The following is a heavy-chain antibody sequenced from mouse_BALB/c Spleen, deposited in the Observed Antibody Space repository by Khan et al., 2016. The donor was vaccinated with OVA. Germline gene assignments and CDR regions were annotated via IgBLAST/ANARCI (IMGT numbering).Heavy chain of an antibody. Sequence: QVQLKELGPGLVAPSQSLSITCTVSGFSLTTYGVSWVRQPPGKGLEWLGVIWGDGSTNYHSALISRLTISKDNSKSQVFLKLNSLQTDDTGTDYCAKQKHGTLYAMDYWGQGTSVTVSS. V-gene: IGHV2-3*01. CDR1: GFSLTTYG. J-gene: IGHJ4*01. CDR2: IWGDGST. D-gene: IGHD2-1*01. CDR3: AKQKHGTLYAMDY.